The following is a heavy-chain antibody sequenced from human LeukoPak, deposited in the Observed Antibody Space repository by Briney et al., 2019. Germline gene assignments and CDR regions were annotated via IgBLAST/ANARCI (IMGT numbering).Heavy chain of an antibody. J-gene: IGHJ4*02. CDR1: GFTFDDYA. CDR3: AKAAVAGTGFDS. D-gene: IGHD6-19*01. CDR2: INWNSGSM. Sequence: GGSLRLSCAASGFTFDDYAMHWVRQAPGKGLEWVSGINWNSGSMGYADSVKGRFTISRDNAKNSLFLQMNSLRAEDMALYYCAKAAVAGTGFDSWGQGTLVTVSS. V-gene: IGHV3-9*03.